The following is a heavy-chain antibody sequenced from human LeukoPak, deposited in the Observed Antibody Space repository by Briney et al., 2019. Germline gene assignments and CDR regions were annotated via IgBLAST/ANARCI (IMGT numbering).Heavy chain of an antibody. D-gene: IGHD2-2*03. CDR1: GFTFSSYA. Sequence: GGSLRLSCAASGFTFSSYAMHWVRQAPGKGLEWVAVISYDGSNKYYADSVKGRFTISRDNSKNTLYLQMNSLRAEDTAVYYCAREMDIVVVPAALDYWGQGTLVTFSS. J-gene: IGHJ4*02. V-gene: IGHV3-30*04. CDR3: AREMDIVVVPAALDY. CDR2: ISYDGSNK.